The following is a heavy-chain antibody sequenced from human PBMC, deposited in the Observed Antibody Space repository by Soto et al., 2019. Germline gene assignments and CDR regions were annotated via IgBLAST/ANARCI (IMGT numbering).Heavy chain of an antibody. CDR1: GDSFTSGGYY. J-gene: IGHJ3*02. D-gene: IGHD1-20*01. V-gene: IGHV4-31*03. CDR2: IYYSGST. CDR3: ARYIRAAAFDI. Sequence: TLSVTCTVSGDSFTSGGYYWSWIRQHPGKGLEWIGYIYYSGSTYYNPSLKSRVTISVDTSKNQFSLKLSSVTAADTAVYYCARYIRAAAFDIWGQGTMV.